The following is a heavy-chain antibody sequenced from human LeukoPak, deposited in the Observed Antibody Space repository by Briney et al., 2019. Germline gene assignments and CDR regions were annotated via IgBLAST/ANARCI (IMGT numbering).Heavy chain of an antibody. CDR3: ARNQRYSSRKNYYYYMDV. Sequence: GGSLRLSCAASGFTFSSYWMHWVRQAPGKGLEWVANIKEDGSDKYYVESVKGRFTISRDNAKNSLFLQMNSLRAEDTAVYYCARNQRYSSRKNYYYYMDVWGKGTTVTVSS. D-gene: IGHD6-13*01. V-gene: IGHV3-7*01. CDR1: GFTFSSYW. J-gene: IGHJ6*03. CDR2: IKEDGSDK.